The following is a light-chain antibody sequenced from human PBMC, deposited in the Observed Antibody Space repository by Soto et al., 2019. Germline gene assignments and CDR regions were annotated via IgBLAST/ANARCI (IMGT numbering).Light chain of an antibody. Sequence: DIQMTQSPSSLSASLGNRVTITCQASQDIRHYLNWYQQKPGEAPKLLIYDASKLETDVPTRFSGSGSGTHFTFTIGSLQPEDIATYYCQQYELFPLTFGGGTKVDIK. CDR2: DAS. V-gene: IGKV1-33*01. CDR3: QQYELFPLT. CDR1: QDIRHY. J-gene: IGKJ4*01.